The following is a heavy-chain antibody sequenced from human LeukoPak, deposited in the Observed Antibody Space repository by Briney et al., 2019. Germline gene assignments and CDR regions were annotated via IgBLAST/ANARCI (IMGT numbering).Heavy chain of an antibody. D-gene: IGHD3-10*01. CDR1: GFTFSSYS. CDR3: VKGGSGTSNARWFDP. J-gene: IGHJ5*02. Sequence: GGSLRLSCAASGFTFSSYSMNWARQAPGKGLEWVSSISSSSSYIYYADSVKGRFTISRDNAKNSLYLQMNSLRAEDTAVYFCVKGGSGTSNARWFDPWGQGTLVTVSS. CDR2: ISSSSSYI. V-gene: IGHV3-21*04.